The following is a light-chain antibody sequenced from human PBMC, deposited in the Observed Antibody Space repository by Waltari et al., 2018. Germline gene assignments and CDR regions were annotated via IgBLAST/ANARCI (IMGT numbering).Light chain of an antibody. Sequence: QSALTQPASVSGSPGQSITISCTGTSSDVGGYNYASWYQQHPGKAPKLMIYEVSNRPSGVSNRFSGSKSGNTASLTISGLQAEDEADYYCSSYTSSSTYVFGTGTKVPVL. CDR3: SSYTSSSTYV. J-gene: IGLJ1*01. CDR2: EVS. V-gene: IGLV2-14*01. CDR1: SSDVGGYNY.